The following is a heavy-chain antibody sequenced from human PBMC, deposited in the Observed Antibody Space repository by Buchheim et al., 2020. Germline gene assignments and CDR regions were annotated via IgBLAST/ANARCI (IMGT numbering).Heavy chain of an antibody. CDR1: GGSISSGGYS. Sequence: QVQLQESGPGLVKPSQTLSLTCAVSGGSISSGGYSWSWIRQPPGKGLEWIGYMYYSGSTYYNPSLKGRVTISVDPSKNQFSLKLSSVTAADTAVYYCARGLHGSGSRYGMDVWGQGTT. V-gene: IGHV4-30-4*07. CDR2: MYYSGST. J-gene: IGHJ6*02. D-gene: IGHD3-10*01. CDR3: ARGLHGSGSRYGMDV.